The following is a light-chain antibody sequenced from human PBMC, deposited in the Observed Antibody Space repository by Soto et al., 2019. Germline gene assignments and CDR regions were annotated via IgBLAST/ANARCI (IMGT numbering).Light chain of an antibody. CDR2: KAS. J-gene: IGKJ4*01. V-gene: IGKV1-5*03. CDR3: QHYDTYPLT. CDR1: QTISIW. Sequence: DIQMTQSPSTLSASVGDRVTITCRADQTISIWLAWYPQKPGKAPNLLIYKASSLHPGLASRFTGSGSGTEFTRTSSSLQPDDFATFYCQHYDTYPLTFGGGTKVEIK.